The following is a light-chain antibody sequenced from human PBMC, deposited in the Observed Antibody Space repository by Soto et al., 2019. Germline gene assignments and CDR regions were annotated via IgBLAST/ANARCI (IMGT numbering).Light chain of an antibody. V-gene: IGKV3-15*01. J-gene: IGKJ4*01. CDR2: DTS. CDR1: QGIGDT. CDR3: QPYNNWTLT. Sequence: ITQYSATLSVCPGEGVTVCCRASQGIGDTLAWYKHNPGQNPRLLIYDTSTRATGVPDRFSGTRSGPEFTLTIHSLQSEDFAIYDCQPYNNWTLTFGGGTKVDIK.